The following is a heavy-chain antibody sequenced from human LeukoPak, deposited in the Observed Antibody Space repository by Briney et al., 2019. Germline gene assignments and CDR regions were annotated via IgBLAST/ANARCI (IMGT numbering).Heavy chain of an antibody. V-gene: IGHV4-4*07. J-gene: IGHJ3*02. Sequence: PSETLSLTCTVPGGSISSYYWSWIRQPAGKGLEWIGRIYTSGSTNYNPSLKSRVTISVDTSKNQFSLKLSSVTAADTAVYYCARFGRYDILTGYSRGAFDIWGQGTMVTVSS. D-gene: IGHD3-9*01. CDR3: ARFGRYDILTGYSRGAFDI. CDR2: IYTSGST. CDR1: GGSISSYY.